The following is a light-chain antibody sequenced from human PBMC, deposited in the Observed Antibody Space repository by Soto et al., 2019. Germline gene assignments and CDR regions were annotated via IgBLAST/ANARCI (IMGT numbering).Light chain of an antibody. CDR1: QSISSSY. J-gene: IGKJ1*01. Sequence: EIGLTQSPGTLSLSPGKRATLSCRASQSISSSYLAWYQQRPGQAPRLLIYGASSRATGIPDRFSGSGSGTEFTLTISRLEPEDFAVYYCQQYGSLSWTFGQGTKVDIK. CDR3: QQYGSLSWT. CDR2: GAS. V-gene: IGKV3-20*01.